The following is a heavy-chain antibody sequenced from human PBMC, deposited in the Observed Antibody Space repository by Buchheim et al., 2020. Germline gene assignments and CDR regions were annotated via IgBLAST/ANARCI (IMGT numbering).Heavy chain of an antibody. J-gene: IGHJ4*02. V-gene: IGHV3-33*01. Sequence: QVQLVESGGGVVQPGRSLRLSCAASGFTFSSYGMHWVRQAPGKGLEWVAVIWYDGSNKYYAVSVKGRFTISRDHSKNTLYLQMNSLRAEDTAVYYCARDYCSGGSCYQFDYWGQGTL. CDR1: GFTFSSYG. CDR3: ARDYCSGGSCYQFDY. CDR2: IWYDGSNK. D-gene: IGHD2-15*01.